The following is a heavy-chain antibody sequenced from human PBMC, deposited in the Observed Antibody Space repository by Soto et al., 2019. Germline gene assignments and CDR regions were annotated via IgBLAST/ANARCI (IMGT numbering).Heavy chain of an antibody. CDR1: GFTIGSYS. CDR3: GRYSTNGCYGKNWFVC. Sequence: SGGSLRLSCAASGFTIGSYSKNWAPQAPGKGLEWVSYISSSSTIYYADSVKGRFTISRDNAKNSLYLQLNSLRDEETAVYYCGRYSTNGCYGKNWFVCWGQRGLVGVPS. J-gene: IGHJ5*02. CDR2: ISSSSTI. V-gene: IGHV3-48*02. D-gene: IGHD3-10*01.